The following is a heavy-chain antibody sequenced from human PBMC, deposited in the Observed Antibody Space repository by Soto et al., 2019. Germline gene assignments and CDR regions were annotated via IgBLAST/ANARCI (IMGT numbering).Heavy chain of an antibody. CDR3: ARGQGAAIGDSYYHGMGV. CDR2: IRSRANNVAT. Sequence: EVQLVESGGGLVQPGGSLKLSCAASGFIFSGSAIHWVRQASGKGLEWVGRIRSRANNVATSSAASVKGRFTFYRDDSKNTAYLQMNTLKPADTAVYYCARGQGAAIGDSYYHGMGVWGQGTTVTVSS. J-gene: IGHJ6*02. V-gene: IGHV3-73*02. CDR1: GFIFSGSA. D-gene: IGHD2-2*02.